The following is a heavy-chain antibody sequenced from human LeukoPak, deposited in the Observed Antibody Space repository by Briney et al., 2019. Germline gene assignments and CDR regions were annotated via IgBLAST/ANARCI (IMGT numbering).Heavy chain of an antibody. CDR2: ISKCGNSI. CDR3: ARGRSITLLRGVAMSDGFDI. D-gene: IGHD3-10*01. Sequence: GGSLRLSCAASGFAFSSYEMKWARQAPGKGLEGVSYISKCGNSIYYAGSVEGRFTISRDNAKNLLFLQMNGLRAEDTALYYCARGRSITLLRGVAMSDGFDIWGQGAMVAVSS. J-gene: IGHJ3*02. V-gene: IGHV3-48*03. CDR1: GFAFSSYE.